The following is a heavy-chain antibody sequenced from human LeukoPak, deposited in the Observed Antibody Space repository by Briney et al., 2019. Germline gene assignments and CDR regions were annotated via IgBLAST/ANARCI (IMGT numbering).Heavy chain of an antibody. Sequence: GGSLRLSCAASGFTFSSYSMNWVRQAPGKGLEWVSSISSSSSYIYYADSVKGRFTISRDNAKNSLYLQMNSLRAEDTAVYYCARGRELYYDILTGQMLLGYFDYWGQGTLVTVSS. CDR2: ISSSSSYI. CDR3: ARGRELYYDILTGQMLLGYFDY. J-gene: IGHJ4*02. D-gene: IGHD3-9*01. CDR1: GFTFSSYS. V-gene: IGHV3-21*01.